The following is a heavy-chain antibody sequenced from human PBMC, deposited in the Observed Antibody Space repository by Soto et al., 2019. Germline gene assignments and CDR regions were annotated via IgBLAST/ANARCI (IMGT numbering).Heavy chain of an antibody. D-gene: IGHD3-3*01. V-gene: IGHV3-15*07. J-gene: IGHJ6*02. CDR1: GFTFSNAW. CDR3: TTDLPIPYDFWSGYQHDYYYYGMDV. Sequence: GGSLRLSCAASGFTFSNAWMNWVRQAPGKGLEWVGRIKSKTDGGTTDYAAPVKGRFTISRDDSKNTLYLQMNSLKTEDTAVYYCTTDLPIPYDFWSGYQHDYYYYGMDVWGQGTTVTVSS. CDR2: IKSKTDGGTT.